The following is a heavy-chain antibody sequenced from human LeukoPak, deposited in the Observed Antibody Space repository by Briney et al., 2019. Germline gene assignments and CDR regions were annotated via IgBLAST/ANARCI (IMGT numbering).Heavy chain of an antibody. CDR2: IRNDGSSK. D-gene: IGHD6-13*01. CDR1: GFTFSSYW. J-gene: IGHJ4*02. V-gene: IGHV3-30*02. CDR3: AKDVFSSWYFDY. Sequence: GGSLRLSCAASGFTFSSYWMSWVRQAPGKGLEWVAFIRNDGSSKYYADSVKGRFTISRDNSKNTLYLQMNSLRAEDTAVYYCAKDVFSSWYFDYWGQGTLVTVSS.